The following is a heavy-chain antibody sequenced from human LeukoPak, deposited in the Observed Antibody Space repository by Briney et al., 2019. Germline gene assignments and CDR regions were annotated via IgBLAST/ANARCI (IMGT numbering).Heavy chain of an antibody. CDR1: GFTFSDYY. D-gene: IGHD2-2*01. CDR2: ISSSGRTK. CDR3: ARADCSTTSCYEFDY. J-gene: IGHJ4*02. Sequence: PGGSLRLSCAASGFTFSDYYMSWIRQAPGKGLEWVSYISSSGRTKYYADSVKGRFTISRDNAKNSLSLQMSGLRAEDTAVYYCARADCSTTSCYEFDYWGQGTLVTVSS. V-gene: IGHV3-11*04.